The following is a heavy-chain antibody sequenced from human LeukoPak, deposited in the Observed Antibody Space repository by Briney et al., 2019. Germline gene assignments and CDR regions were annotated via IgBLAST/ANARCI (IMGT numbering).Heavy chain of an antibody. V-gene: IGHV3-9*01. J-gene: IGHJ2*01. CDR3: VKSGGYATAIRYFDL. Sequence: PGRSLRLSCAASGFSFGGYALHWVRQAPWKGLEWVASISWNSGDIVHADSVKGRFTISRDNAKNSLYLQMDSLRTEDTALYYCVKSGGYATAIRYFDLWGRGTLVTVSS. CDR1: GFSFGGYA. CDR2: ISWNSGDI. D-gene: IGHD2-21*02.